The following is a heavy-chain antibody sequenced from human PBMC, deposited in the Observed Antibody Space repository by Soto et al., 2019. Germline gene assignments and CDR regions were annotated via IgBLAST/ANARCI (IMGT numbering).Heavy chain of an antibody. CDR3: AHDRAPSIYYGGNRLFDY. CDR1: GFSLSTSGVG. D-gene: IGHD4-17*01. J-gene: IGHJ4*02. Sequence: QITLKESGPMLVKPTQTLTLTCTFSGFSLSTSGVGVGWIRQPPGKALEWLALIYWDDDKRYSPSLKSRLTITKATSKNQVVLTMTNMDPVDTATYYCAHDRAPSIYYGGNRLFDYWGQGTLVTVSS. V-gene: IGHV2-5*02. CDR2: IYWDDDK.